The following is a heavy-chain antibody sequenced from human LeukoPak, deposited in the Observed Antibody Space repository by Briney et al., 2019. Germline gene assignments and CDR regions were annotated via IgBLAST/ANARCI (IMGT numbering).Heavy chain of an antibody. CDR2: LYSGGAT. CDR3: ARGGDGNNFCFDL. Sequence: GGSLRLSCAASGFTVSSNYMSWVRQAPGKGLEWVSVLYSGGATYYADSVKGRFTISRDNSRNTLYLQMNSLRAEDTAVYYCARGGDGNNFCFDLWGQGTLVTVSS. V-gene: IGHV3-53*01. CDR1: GFTVSSNY. J-gene: IGHJ5*02. D-gene: IGHD5-24*01.